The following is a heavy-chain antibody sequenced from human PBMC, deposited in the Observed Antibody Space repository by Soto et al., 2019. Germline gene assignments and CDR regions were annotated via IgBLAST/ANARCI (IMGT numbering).Heavy chain of an antibody. V-gene: IGHV2-5*01. CDR2: IYWNDDK. Sequence: SGPTLDNPTQTLTLTCTFSGFSLSTSGVGVGWIRQPPGKALEWLALIYWNDDKRYSPYLKSRLTITKDTSQNQVVLTMTKMERVDRATYYWAQRPESTIFRVVIPGEFDHWGQGTLVTVSS. CDR3: AQRPESTIFRVVIPGEFDH. D-gene: IGHD3-3*01. CDR1: GFSLSTSGVG. J-gene: IGHJ4*02.